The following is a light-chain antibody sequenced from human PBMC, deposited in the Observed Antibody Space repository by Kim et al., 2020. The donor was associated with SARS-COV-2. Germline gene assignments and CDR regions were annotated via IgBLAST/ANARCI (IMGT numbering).Light chain of an antibody. V-gene: IGLV1-40*01. CDR2: ATD. CDR1: SSNVGTGHD. CDR3: QSYDNSLSGRV. J-gene: IGLJ3*02. Sequence: QSVLTQPPSVSGAPGQRVTISCTGSSSNVGTGHDVHWYQQFQGTPSKLLIYATDNRPSGVPGRFSGSKSGTSASLAITGLQGEDEADYYCQSYDNSLSGRVFGGGTQLTVL.